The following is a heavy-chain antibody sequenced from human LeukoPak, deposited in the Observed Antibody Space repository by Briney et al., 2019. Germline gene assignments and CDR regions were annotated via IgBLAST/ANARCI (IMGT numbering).Heavy chain of an antibody. D-gene: IGHD1-1*01. J-gene: IGHJ4*02. V-gene: IGHV3-33*01. Sequence: GGSLRLSCAASGFTFSSYGMHWVRQAPGKGLEWVAVIWYDGSNKYYADSVKGRFTISRDNSKSTLYLQMNSLRAEDTAVYYCARETQLRSFDYWGQGTLVTVSS. CDR3: ARETQLRSFDY. CDR1: GFTFSSYG. CDR2: IWYDGSNK.